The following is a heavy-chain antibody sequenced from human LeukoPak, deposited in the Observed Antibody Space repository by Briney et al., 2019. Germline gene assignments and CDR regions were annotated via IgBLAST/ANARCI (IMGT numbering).Heavy chain of an antibody. CDR1: GYSLTSYW. J-gene: IGHJ4*02. D-gene: IGHD1-14*01. CDR2: IYPGDSDT. V-gene: IGHV5-51*01. CDR3: ATTARAGTKTFDY. Sequence: GESLKISCKGSGYSLTSYWIGWVRQMPGKGLEWMGIIYPGDSDTRYSPSFQGQVTISADKSISTAYLQWSGLKASDTAMYYCATTARAGTKTFDYWGQGTLVTVSS.